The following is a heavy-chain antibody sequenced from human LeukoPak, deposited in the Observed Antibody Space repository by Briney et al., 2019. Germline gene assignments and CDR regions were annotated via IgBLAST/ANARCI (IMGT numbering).Heavy chain of an antibody. CDR2: ISSSGSTI. J-gene: IGHJ4*02. D-gene: IGHD3-22*01. V-gene: IGHV3-48*03. CDR3: ARGGYYYDSSGYSHFFDY. Sequence: GGSLRLSCAASGFTFSSYEMNWVRQAPGKGLEWVSYISSSGSTIYYADSVKGRFTISRDNAKNSLYLQMSSLRAEDTAVYYCARGGYYYDSSGYSHFFDYWGQGTLVTVSS. CDR1: GFTFSSYE.